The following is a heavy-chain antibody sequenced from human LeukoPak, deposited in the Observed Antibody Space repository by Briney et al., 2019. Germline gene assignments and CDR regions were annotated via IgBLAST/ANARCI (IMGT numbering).Heavy chain of an antibody. CDR3: ARWAYDFWSGYYTYWFDP. V-gene: IGHV3-7*03. J-gene: IGHJ5*02. D-gene: IGHD3-3*01. CDR1: GFTFSNYW. Sequence: GGSLRLSCAASGFTFSNYWMTWVRQAPGKGLEWVANINRDGSEKYYVDSVKDRFTISRDAAKSSLYLQMNSLRAEEAAVYYCARWAYDFWSGYYTYWFDPWGQGTLVTVSS. CDR2: INRDGSEK.